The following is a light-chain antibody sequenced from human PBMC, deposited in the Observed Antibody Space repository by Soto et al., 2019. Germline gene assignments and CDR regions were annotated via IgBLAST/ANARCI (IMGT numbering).Light chain of an antibody. Sequence: SYELTQPPSVSVSPGQTASITCSGDKLGDKYACWYQQKPGQSPVLVIYQDSKRPSGIPERFSGSNSGNTATLTISGTQAMDEADYYCQAWDSSTPVFCGGTKLTVL. CDR1: KLGDKY. CDR2: QDS. V-gene: IGLV3-1*01. CDR3: QAWDSSTPV. J-gene: IGLJ2*01.